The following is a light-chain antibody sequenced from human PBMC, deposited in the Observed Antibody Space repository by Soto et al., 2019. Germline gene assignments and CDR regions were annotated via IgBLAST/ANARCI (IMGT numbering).Light chain of an antibody. CDR1: QSVSSN. J-gene: IGKJ5*01. CDR2: GAS. Sequence: EIVMTQSPATLSVSPGERATLSCRASQSVSSNLGWYQQRPGQAPRLLIYGASTRATGIPARFSGSGAGTEFTLSITGLQSDDSAVHYYHQYNYWSSITFGQVTRL. V-gene: IGKV3-15*01. CDR3: HQYNYWSSIT.